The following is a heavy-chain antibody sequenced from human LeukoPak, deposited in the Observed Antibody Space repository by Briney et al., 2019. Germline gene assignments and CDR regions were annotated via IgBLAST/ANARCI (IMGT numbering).Heavy chain of an antibody. V-gene: IGHV4-34*01. CDR3: ARGGWVSSGWYSAFDI. CDR1: GGSFSGYY. Sequence: SETLSLTCAVYGGSFSGYYWSWIRQPPGKGLEWIGEINHSGSTNYNPSLKSRVTISVDTSKNQFSLKLSPVTAADTAVYYCARGGWVSSGWYSAFDIWGQGTMVTVSS. D-gene: IGHD6-19*01. CDR2: INHSGST. J-gene: IGHJ3*02.